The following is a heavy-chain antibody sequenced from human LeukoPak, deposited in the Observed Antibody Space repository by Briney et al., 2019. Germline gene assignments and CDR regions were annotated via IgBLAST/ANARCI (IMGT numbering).Heavy chain of an antibody. CDR1: GFTLSTYG. CDR2: ISYDVSNK. Sequence: SGGSLRLSCAASGFTLSTYGMHWARQAPGKGLEWVAIISYDVSNKYYADSVKGRFTVSRDNSKSTLYLQMNSLRAEDTAVYYCAKLGYSYDQTGGWGLGTLVTVSS. CDR3: AKLGYSYDQTGG. J-gene: IGHJ4*02. V-gene: IGHV3-30*18. D-gene: IGHD5-18*01.